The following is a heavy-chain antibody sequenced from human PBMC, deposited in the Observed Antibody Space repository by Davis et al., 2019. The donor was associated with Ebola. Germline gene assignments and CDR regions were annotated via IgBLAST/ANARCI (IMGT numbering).Heavy chain of an antibody. D-gene: IGHD6-19*01. Sequence: PGGSLRLSCAASGFTFSTYAMSWVRQAPGKGLEWVSAISPGTGSTYYADSVKGRFTISRDNSKNTLYLQLNSLRVEDTAVYYCAKDGIALAEGFAYWGQGTRVTVSS. V-gene: IGHV3-23*01. CDR2: ISPGTGST. CDR1: GFTFSTYA. CDR3: AKDGIALAEGFAY. J-gene: IGHJ4*02.